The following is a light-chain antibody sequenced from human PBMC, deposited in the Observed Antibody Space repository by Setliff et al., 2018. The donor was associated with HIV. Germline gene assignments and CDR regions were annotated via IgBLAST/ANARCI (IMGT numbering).Light chain of an antibody. CDR1: SSDVGGYNY. Sequence: ALTQPASVSGSPGQSITISCTGTSSDVGGYNYVSWYQQHPSKAPKLMIYEVTERPSGVSNRFSGSKSATTASLTISGLQAEDEADYYCCSYAGSSTYVFGTGTKVTVL. J-gene: IGLJ1*01. V-gene: IGLV2-23*02. CDR3: CSYAGSSTYV. CDR2: EVT.